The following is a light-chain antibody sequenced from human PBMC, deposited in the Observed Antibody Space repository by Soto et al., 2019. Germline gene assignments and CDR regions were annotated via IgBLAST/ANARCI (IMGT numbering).Light chain of an antibody. CDR1: SSNIGAGYD. CDR2: GNS. J-gene: IGLJ2*01. Sequence: QSVLTQPPSVSGAPGQRVTISCTGSSSNIGAGYDVHWYQQLPGTAPKLLIYGNSHRPSRVPDRFSGSKSGTSASLAITGLQAEDEADYYCQSYDSSLCVVFGGGTKLTVL. CDR3: QSYDSSLCVV. V-gene: IGLV1-40*01.